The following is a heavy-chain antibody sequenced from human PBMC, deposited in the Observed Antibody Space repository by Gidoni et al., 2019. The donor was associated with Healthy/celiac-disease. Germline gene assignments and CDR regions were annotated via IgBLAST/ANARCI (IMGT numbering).Heavy chain of an antibody. CDR1: GFTFSSYA. CDR3: AKDQVGAAAGWDY. J-gene: IGHJ4*02. Sequence: EVQRLESGGGLVQPGGSLRRSCAAAGFTFSSYAMSWVRQAPGKGLEWVSSISGSGCSTYYADSVKGRFTISRDNSKNTLSLQMNSLRAEDTAVYYCAKDQVGAAAGWDYWGQGTLVTVSS. CDR2: ISGSGCST. D-gene: IGHD6-13*01. V-gene: IGHV3-23*01.